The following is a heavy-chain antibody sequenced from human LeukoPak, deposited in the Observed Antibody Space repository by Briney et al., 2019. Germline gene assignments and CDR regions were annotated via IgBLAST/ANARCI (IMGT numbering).Heavy chain of an antibody. J-gene: IGHJ6*02. CDR1: GGAISTTTYY. CDR3: ARDSGIAYGMDV. CDR2: MSSSGIT. Sequence: SETLSLTCSVSGGAISTTTYYGAWIRQPPGKGLELIGTMSSSGITYYNPSLKSRLTISVDTSYNQFSLRLTSVTAADTAVYYCARDSGIAYGMDVWGQGTTVTVSS. D-gene: IGHD1-26*01. V-gene: IGHV4-39*02.